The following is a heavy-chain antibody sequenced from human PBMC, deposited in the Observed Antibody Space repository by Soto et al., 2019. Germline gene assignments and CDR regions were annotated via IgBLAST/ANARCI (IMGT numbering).Heavy chain of an antibody. Sequence: GGSLRLSCAASGFTFSSYGMHWVRQAPGKGLEWVAVISYDGSNKYYADSVKGRFTISRDNSKNTLYLQMNSLRAEGTAVYYCARDSSSGWMWAFRYDAFDIWGQGTMVTVSS. CDR3: ARDSSSGWMWAFRYDAFDI. CDR1: GFTFSSYG. D-gene: IGHD6-19*01. V-gene: IGHV3-30*03. J-gene: IGHJ3*02. CDR2: ISYDGSNK.